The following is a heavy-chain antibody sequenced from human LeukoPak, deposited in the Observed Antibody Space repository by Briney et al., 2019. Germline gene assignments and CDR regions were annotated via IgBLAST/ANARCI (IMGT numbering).Heavy chain of an antibody. CDR1: GFTFSTYT. CDR2: ISSSSHYI. D-gene: IGHD3-22*01. Sequence: GGSLRLSCAASGFTFSTYTMNWVRQAPGKGLEWVSSISSSSHYIYYADSVKGRFTISRDNAKNSLYLQMNSLRVEDTAVYYCARLYYYDSSGYYLDEYNWFDPWGQGTLVTVSS. CDR3: ARLYYYDSSGYYLDEYNWFDP. V-gene: IGHV3-21*01. J-gene: IGHJ5*02.